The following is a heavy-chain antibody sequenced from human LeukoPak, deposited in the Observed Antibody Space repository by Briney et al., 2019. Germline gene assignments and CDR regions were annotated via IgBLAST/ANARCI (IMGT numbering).Heavy chain of an antibody. Sequence: GGSLRLSCAASGFTFSSYWMSWVRQAPGKGLEWVANIKQDGGEKYCVDSVKGRFTISRDNANNLLYLEMNSLRAEDTAVYYCASPSGTYSVPFAYWGQGALVTVYS. CDR2: IKQDGGEK. J-gene: IGHJ4*02. D-gene: IGHD1-26*01. CDR1: GFTFSSYW. V-gene: IGHV3-7*01. CDR3: ASPSGTYSVPFAY.